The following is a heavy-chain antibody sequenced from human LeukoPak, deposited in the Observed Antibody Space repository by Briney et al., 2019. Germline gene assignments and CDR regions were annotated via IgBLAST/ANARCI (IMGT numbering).Heavy chain of an antibody. J-gene: IGHJ4*02. CDR3: ARDRAPYGDYIYFDY. CDR1: GFTFSSYG. Sequence: GGSLRLSCAASGFTFSSYGMHWVRQAPGKGLEWVAVIWYDGSNKYYADSVKGRFTISRDNSKNTLYLQMNSLRAEDTAVYYCARDRAPYGDYIYFDYWGQGTLVTVSS. V-gene: IGHV3-33*01. CDR2: IWYDGSNK. D-gene: IGHD4-17*01.